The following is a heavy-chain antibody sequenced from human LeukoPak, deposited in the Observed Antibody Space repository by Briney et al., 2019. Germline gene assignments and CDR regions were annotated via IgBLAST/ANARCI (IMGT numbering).Heavy chain of an antibody. J-gene: IGHJ4*02. V-gene: IGHV3-7*01. CDR3: AKDGGGPLD. Sequence: PGGSLRLSCAASGFTFSNYWMNWVRQAPGKGLEWVGNIKQDGSEKNYVDSVKGRFTISRDNAKNSLYLQMNSLRADDTAVYYCAKDGGGPLDWGQGTLVTVSS. D-gene: IGHD3-10*01. CDR2: IKQDGSEK. CDR1: GFTFSNYW.